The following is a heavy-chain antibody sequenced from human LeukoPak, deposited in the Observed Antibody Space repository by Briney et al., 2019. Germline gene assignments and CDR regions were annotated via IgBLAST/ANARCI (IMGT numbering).Heavy chain of an antibody. CDR2: IKQDGSEK. J-gene: IGHJ4*02. Sequence: GSLRLPCAASGFTFSSYWMSWVRQAPGKGLEWVANIKQDGSEKYYVDSVKGRFTISRDNAKNSLYLQMSSLRAEDTAVYYCARRGIISGWYWAYYFDYWGQGTLVTVSS. V-gene: IGHV3-7*01. CDR1: GFTFSSYW. D-gene: IGHD6-19*01. CDR3: ARRGIISGWYWAYYFDY.